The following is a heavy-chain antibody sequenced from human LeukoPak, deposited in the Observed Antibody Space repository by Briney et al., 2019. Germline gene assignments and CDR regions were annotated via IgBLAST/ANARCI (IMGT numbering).Heavy chain of an antibody. Sequence: SETLSLTCTVSGGSISSYYWSWIRQPPGRGLEWIGYIYYSGSTNYNPSLKSRVTISVDTSKNQFSLKLSFVTAADTAVYYCARGRSSMVRGYYYYYMDVWGKGTTVTISS. J-gene: IGHJ6*03. D-gene: IGHD3-10*01. V-gene: IGHV4-59*01. CDR2: IYYSGST. CDR1: GGSISSYY. CDR3: ARGRSSMVRGYYYYYMDV.